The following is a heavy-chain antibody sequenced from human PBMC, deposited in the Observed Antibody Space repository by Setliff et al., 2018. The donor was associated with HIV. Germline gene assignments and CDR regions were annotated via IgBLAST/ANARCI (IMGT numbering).Heavy chain of an antibody. D-gene: IGHD3-22*01. CDR1: GYIFTNFW. V-gene: IGHV5-51*01. CDR2: VYPGDFDS. CDR3: ARRKSEDSGYGPRYYDF. J-gene: IGHJ4*02. Sequence: PGESLKISCQASGYIFTNFWIGWVRQMPGKGLEWMGTVYPGDFDSIYNESFQGHVTMSVDKATRTAYLEWSSLKASDTAIYYCARRKSEDSGYGPRYYDFWGQGTLVTVS.